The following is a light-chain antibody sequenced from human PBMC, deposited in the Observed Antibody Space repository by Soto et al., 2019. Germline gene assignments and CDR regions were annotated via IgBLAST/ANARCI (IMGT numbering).Light chain of an antibody. Sequence: QPVLTQPPSVSEAPRQRVTISCSGSSSNIGNNAVHWYQRLSGKAPKLLIYYDDLLPSGVSDRFSGSKSGTSASLAISGLQSEDEADYYCAAWDDSLNGPVFGGGTKLTVL. V-gene: IGLV1-36*01. J-gene: IGLJ2*01. CDR2: YDD. CDR3: AAWDDSLNGPV. CDR1: SSNIGNNA.